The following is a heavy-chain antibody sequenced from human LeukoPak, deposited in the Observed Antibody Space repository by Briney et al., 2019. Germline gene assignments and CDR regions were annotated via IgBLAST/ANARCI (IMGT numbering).Heavy chain of an antibody. J-gene: IGHJ4*02. CDR2: IIPIFGTA. V-gene: IGHV1-69*05. Sequence: SVKVSCKASGGTFSSYAISWVRQAPGQGLEWMGGIIPIFGTANYAQKFQGRVTITTDESTSAAYMELSSLRSEDTAVYYCARDRLDDYGDVIHYFDYWGQGTLVTVSS. CDR1: GGTFSSYA. CDR3: ARDRLDDYGDVIHYFDY. D-gene: IGHD4-17*01.